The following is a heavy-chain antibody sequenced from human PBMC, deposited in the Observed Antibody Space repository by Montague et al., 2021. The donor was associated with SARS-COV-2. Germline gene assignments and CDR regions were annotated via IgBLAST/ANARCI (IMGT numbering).Heavy chain of an antibody. CDR1: GGSFSRGYYY. J-gene: IGHJ4*02. V-gene: IGHV4-61*10. CDR3: ARGVDTGVVTVTAAFDS. CDR2: IYRSGSP. Sequence: SETLSLTCTVSGGSFSRGYYYWSWIRLPAGKGLEWIGRIYRSGSPNYNPSLESRIVLSVDTSRNQLSMKMTSVTAADTAMYYCARGVDTGVVTVTAAFDSWGKGTLVIVSS. D-gene: IGHD5-18*01.